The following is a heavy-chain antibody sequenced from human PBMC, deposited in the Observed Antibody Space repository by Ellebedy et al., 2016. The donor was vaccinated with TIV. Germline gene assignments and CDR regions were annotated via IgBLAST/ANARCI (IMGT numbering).Heavy chain of an antibody. CDR3: ARALYYDYVWGSYRYTYFDY. J-gene: IGHJ4*02. CDR2: ISAYNGNT. Sequence: AASVKVSCKASGYTFTSYGISWVRQAPGQAREWMGWISAYNGNTNYAQKLQGRVTMTTDTSTSTAYMELRSLRSDDTAVYYCARALYYDYVWGSYRYTYFDYWGQGTLVTVSS. V-gene: IGHV1-18*01. CDR1: GYTFTSYG. D-gene: IGHD3-16*02.